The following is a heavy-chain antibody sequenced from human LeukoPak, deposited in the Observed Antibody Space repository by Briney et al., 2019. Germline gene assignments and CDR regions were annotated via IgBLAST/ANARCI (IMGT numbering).Heavy chain of an antibody. CDR2: IYFTGRP. CDR1: GGIISTNY. J-gene: IGHJ4*02. D-gene: IGHD6-13*01. V-gene: IGHV4-59*08. Sequence: SETLSLTCSLSGGIISTNYWSWIRKSPATGLEWIAYIYFTGRPDSNPSLSSRVTISLVTSKNQFSLNLTSVTADGTAVYYGARHVGTAAGPFDSWGQGARVTVSS. CDR3: ARHVGTAAGPFDS.